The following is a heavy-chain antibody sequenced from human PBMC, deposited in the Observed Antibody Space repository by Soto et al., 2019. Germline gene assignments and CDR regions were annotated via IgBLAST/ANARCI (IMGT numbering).Heavy chain of an antibody. D-gene: IGHD1-26*01. CDR2: IYATGTT. CDR3: VRDGAKTLRDWFDP. V-gene: IGHV4-4*07. Sequence: SETLSLTCTVSCASISGFYWSWIRKSAGKGLEWIGRIYATGTTDYNPSLKSRVMMSVDTSKKQFSLKLRSVTAADTAVYYCVRDGAKTLRDWFDPWGQGISVTVSS. J-gene: IGHJ5*02. CDR1: CASISGFY.